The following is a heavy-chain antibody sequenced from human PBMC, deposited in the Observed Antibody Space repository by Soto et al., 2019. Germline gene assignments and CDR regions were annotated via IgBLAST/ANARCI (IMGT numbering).Heavy chain of an antibody. D-gene: IGHD3-10*01. CDR3: AKDFHTNMALMDV. CDR2: INWDSDTI. CDR1: GFTFDDYA. J-gene: IGHJ6*03. Sequence: EVQLVESGGDLVQPGGSLRLSCAASGFTFDDYAMHWVRQVPGKGLEWVSGINWDSDTIAYAPSVRGRFTISRDNAKNSLYLQMNSLRPEDTALYYCAKDFHTNMALMDVWGKGTTVTVSS. V-gene: IGHV3-9*01.